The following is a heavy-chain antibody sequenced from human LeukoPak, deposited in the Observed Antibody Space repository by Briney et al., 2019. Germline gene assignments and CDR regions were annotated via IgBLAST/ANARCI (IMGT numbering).Heavy chain of an antibody. J-gene: IGHJ4*02. CDR2: IYYHGAT. V-gene: IGHV4-59*08. D-gene: IGHD6-19*01. Sequence: PSETLSLTCTVSGGFTSKYYWSWIRQPPGKGLEWIGYIYYHGATNYNPSLKSRVTMSIDTSKNQFSLKLSSVTAADTSVYYCASNPGSGWIDYWGQGTLVTVSS. CDR3: ASNPGSGWIDY. CDR1: GGFTSKYY.